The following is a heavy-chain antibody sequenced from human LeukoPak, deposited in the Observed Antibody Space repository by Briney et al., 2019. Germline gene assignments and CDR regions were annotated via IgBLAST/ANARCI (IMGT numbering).Heavy chain of an antibody. D-gene: IGHD2-15*01. CDR3: ARGPHLGYCSGGSCYSEDYYYYMDV. Sequence: ASVQVSCKASAYTFTGYYMHWVRQPLGQGLEWMGWINPNSGGTTYAQKFQGRVTMTRDTSISTAYMELSRLRSDDTAVYYCARGPHLGYCSGGSCYSEDYYYYMDVWGKGTTVTVSS. J-gene: IGHJ6*03. CDR2: INPNSGGT. CDR1: AYTFTGYY. V-gene: IGHV1-2*02.